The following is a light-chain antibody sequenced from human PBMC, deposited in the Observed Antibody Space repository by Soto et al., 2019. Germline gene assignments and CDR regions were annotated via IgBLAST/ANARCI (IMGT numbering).Light chain of an antibody. CDR3: CSYAGNTSPYV. CDR1: NSDIGSFDL. Sequence: QSVLTEPAFVSGSSGQSTTISCIGTNSDIGSFDLVSWYQQHPGKAPKLLIFEVTKRPSGVSNRFSGSKSGNTASLTISGLQAEDEGDYYCCSYAGNTSPYVFGPGTKVTVL. CDR2: EVT. V-gene: IGLV2-23*02. J-gene: IGLJ1*01.